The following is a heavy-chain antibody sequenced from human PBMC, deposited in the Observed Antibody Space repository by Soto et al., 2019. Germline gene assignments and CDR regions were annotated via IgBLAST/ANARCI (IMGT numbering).Heavy chain of an antibody. V-gene: IGHV4-31*03. CDR2: IYYSGST. CDR3: ARDLSAEITMVRGVISLGWFDP. D-gene: IGHD3-10*01. CDR1: GGSISSGGYY. J-gene: IGHJ5*02. Sequence: QVQLQESGPGLVKPSQTLSLTCTVSGGSISSGGYYWSWIRQHPGKGLEWIGYIYYSGSTYYNPSLKSRVTISVDTSKNQFSLKLSSVTAADTAVYYCARDLSAEITMVRGVISLGWFDPWGQGTLVTVSS.